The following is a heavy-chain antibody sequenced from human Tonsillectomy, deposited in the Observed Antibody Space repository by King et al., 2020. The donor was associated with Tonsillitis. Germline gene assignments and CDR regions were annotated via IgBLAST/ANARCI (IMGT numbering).Heavy chain of an antibody. D-gene: IGHD3-10*01. Sequence: VQLPQSGPGLVKPSQTLSLTCAISGDSVSGNSAAWIWIRQSPSRGLEWLGRTSYRSKWYNDYAVSVKSRITISPDTSKNQFSLQLNSVTPEDTAVYYCARLIHYYGSEPRMDVWGQGTTVTVSS. CDR1: GDSVSGNSAA. CDR2: TSYRSKWYN. CDR3: ARLIHYYGSEPRMDV. J-gene: IGHJ6*02. V-gene: IGHV6-1*01.